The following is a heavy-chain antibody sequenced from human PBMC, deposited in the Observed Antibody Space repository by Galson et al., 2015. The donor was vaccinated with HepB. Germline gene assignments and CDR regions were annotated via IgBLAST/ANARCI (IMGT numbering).Heavy chain of an antibody. V-gene: IGHV3-23*01. CDR1: GFTFTNDA. CDR3: ASRTRLLGYAFDI. CDR2: LATIGGNT. D-gene: IGHD2-8*02. Sequence: SLRLSCAISGFTFTNDAMSWVRQAPGKGLEWVASLATIGGNTYYADSMKGRFTISRDSFTNTIYLQMDCLRAEDTALYYCASRTRLLGYAFDIWGQGTTVTVSS. J-gene: IGHJ3*02.